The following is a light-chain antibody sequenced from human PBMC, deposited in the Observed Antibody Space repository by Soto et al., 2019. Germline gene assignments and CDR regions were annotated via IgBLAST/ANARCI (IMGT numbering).Light chain of an antibody. Sequence: EIVMTRSPHTLSVSLGEREPLSSTASQSVSSNLAWYQQKPGQAPRLLISGASSRATGIPDRFSGSGSGTDFTLTISRLEPEDFAVYYCQQYGSSLITFGQGTRLEIK. V-gene: IGKV3-20*01. CDR3: QQYGSSLIT. CDR1: QSVSSN. CDR2: GAS. J-gene: IGKJ5*01.